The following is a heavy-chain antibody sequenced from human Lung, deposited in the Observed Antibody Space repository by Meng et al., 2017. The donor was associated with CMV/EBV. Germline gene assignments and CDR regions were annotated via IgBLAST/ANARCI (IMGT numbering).Heavy chain of an antibody. CDR3: ARSSGWLTPGGYGMDV. V-gene: IGHV3-48*03. J-gene: IGHJ6*02. Sequence: XCAASGFTFSSYEMNWVRQAPGKGLEWVAYISTSGTTIYYADSVRGRFTISRDNAKNSLFLQMNSLRAEDTAVYYCARSSGWLTPGGYGMDVWGQGTXVTVSS. D-gene: IGHD2-15*01. CDR2: ISTSGTTI. CDR1: GFTFSSYE.